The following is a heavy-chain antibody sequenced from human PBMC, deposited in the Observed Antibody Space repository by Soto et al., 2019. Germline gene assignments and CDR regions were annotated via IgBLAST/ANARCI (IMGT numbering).Heavy chain of an antibody. CDR1: GGSISSGGYY. Sequence: SETLSLTCTVSGGSISSGGYYWSWIRQHPGKGLEWIGYIYYSGSTYYNPSLKSRVTISVDTSKNQFSLKLSSVTAADTAVYYCARCLERDDAFDIWGQGTMVTVSS. CDR3: ARCLERDDAFDI. J-gene: IGHJ3*02. D-gene: IGHD3-3*01. CDR2: IYYSGST. V-gene: IGHV4-31*03.